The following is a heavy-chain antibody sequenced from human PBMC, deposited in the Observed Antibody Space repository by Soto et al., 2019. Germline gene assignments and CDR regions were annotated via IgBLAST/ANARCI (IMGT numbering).Heavy chain of an antibody. CDR3: AKDREQLVRAGMDV. J-gene: IGHJ6*02. CDR1: GFTFSSYG. Sequence: XGSLRLSCAASGFTFSSYGMHWVRQAPGKGLEWVAVISYDGSNKYYADSVKGRFTISRDNSKNTLYLQMNSLRAEDTAVYYCAKDREQLVRAGMDVWGQGTTVTVSS. D-gene: IGHD6-13*01. V-gene: IGHV3-30*18. CDR2: ISYDGSNK.